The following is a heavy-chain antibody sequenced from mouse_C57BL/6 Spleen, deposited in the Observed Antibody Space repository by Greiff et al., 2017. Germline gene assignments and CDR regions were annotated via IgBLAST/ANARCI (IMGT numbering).Heavy chain of an antibody. V-gene: IGHV2-9-1*01. CDR1: GFSLTSYA. CDR3: ARNPYDYDGYFDG. J-gene: IGHJ1*03. Sequence: VQLQQSGPGLVAPSPSLSITCTVSGFSLTSYAISWVRQPPGKGLEWLGVIWPGGGTNYNSALKSRLSIIKDNSKSQVFLKMNSLHTDDTARYYCARNPYDYDGYFDGWGTGTTVTVSS. D-gene: IGHD2-4*01. CDR2: IWPGGGT.